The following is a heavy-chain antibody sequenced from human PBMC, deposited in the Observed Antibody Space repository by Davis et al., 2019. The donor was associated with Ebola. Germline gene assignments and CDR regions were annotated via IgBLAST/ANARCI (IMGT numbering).Heavy chain of an antibody. J-gene: IGHJ4*02. V-gene: IGHV3-53*01. Sequence: PGGSLRLSCAASGFTVSSNYMSWVRQAPGKGLEWVSVIYSGGSTYYADSVKGRFTISRDNSKNTLYLQMNSLRAEDTAVYYCAITTSGYDSRYFDYWGQGTLVTVSS. CDR1: GFTVSSNY. CDR3: AITTSGYDSRYFDY. CDR2: IYSGGST. D-gene: IGHD5-12*01.